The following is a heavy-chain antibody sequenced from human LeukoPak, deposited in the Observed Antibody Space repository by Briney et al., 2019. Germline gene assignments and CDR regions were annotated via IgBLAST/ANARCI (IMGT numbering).Heavy chain of an antibody. J-gene: IGHJ6*03. V-gene: IGHV3-30*18. CDR2: ISYDGSNK. Sequence: PGGSLRLSCAASGFTFSSYGMHWVRQAPGKGLEWVAVISYDGSNKYYADSVKGRFTISRDNSKNTLYLQMNSLRAEDTAVYYCAKSLELGYCSGGSCYGSYYYMDVWGKGTTVTVSS. CDR3: AKSLELGYCSGGSCYGSYYYMDV. CDR1: GFTFSSYG. D-gene: IGHD2-15*01.